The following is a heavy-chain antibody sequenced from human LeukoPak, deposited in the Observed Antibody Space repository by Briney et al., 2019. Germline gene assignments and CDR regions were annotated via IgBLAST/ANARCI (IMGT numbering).Heavy chain of an antibody. CDR3: ARDLVVGATGGFDY. D-gene: IGHD1-26*01. J-gene: IGHJ4*02. V-gene: IGHV4-34*01. Sequence: SETLSLTCAVYGGSFSGYYWSWIRQPPGKGLEWIGEINHSGSTNYNPSLKSRVTISVDTSKNQFSLKLSSVTAADTAVYYCARDLVVGATGGFDYWGQGTLVTVSS. CDR2: INHSGST. CDR1: GGSFSGYY.